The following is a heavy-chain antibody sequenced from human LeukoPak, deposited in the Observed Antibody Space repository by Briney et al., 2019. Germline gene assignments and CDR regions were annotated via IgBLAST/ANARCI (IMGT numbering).Heavy chain of an antibody. V-gene: IGHV3-33*01. J-gene: IGHJ4*02. D-gene: IGHD1-26*01. Sequence: PGRSLRLSCAASGFTFSSSGMHWVRQAPGKGLEWEAVIWSNGITKDYAESVKGRFTISRDNSKNTLYLHMDSLRVDDTAVYFCARDSGGSPFDYWGQGALVTVSS. CDR2: IWSNGITK. CDR1: GFTFSSSG. CDR3: ARDSGGSPFDY.